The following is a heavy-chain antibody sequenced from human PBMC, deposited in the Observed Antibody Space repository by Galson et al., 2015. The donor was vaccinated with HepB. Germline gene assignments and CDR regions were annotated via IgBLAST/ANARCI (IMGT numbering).Heavy chain of an antibody. J-gene: IGHJ4*02. CDR3: ARTTPSYGRHWPYFAY. V-gene: IGHV4-59*08. CDR1: GGSMRSFF. D-gene: IGHD3-10*01. CDR2: ITDRGTT. Sequence: SETLSLTCTVSGGSMRSFFWSWIRQSPGQGLEWIGYITDRGTTKYNPSLTSRVTISSDTSKIHFSLRLTSVTAADTAMYFCARTTPSYGRHWPYFAYWGQGILVTVSS.